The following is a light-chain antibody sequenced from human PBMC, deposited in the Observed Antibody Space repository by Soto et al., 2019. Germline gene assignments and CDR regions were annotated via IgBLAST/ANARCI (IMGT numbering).Light chain of an antibody. J-gene: IGKJ2*02. CDR1: QSVSGN. CDR3: QQYNNWPGT. CDR2: GAS. V-gene: IGKV3-15*01. Sequence: ETIMTQSPATLSVSPGERATLSCRASQSVSGNLAWYQQRPGQAPRLLIYGASTRATGIPARFSGSGSGTEFALTISSLQSEDFAVYYCQQYNNWPGTFGRGTKLEI.